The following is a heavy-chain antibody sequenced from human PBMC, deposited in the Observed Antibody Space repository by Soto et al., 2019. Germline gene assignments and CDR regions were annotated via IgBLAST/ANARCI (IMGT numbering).Heavy chain of an antibody. CDR2: ISSNGGST. CDR1: GFTFSSYA. CDR3: ARDSKPYYYGSGSPIYYYYGMDV. J-gene: IGHJ6*02. D-gene: IGHD3-10*01. Sequence: GGSLRLSCSASGFTFSSYAMHWFRQAPGKGLEYVSAISSNGGSTYYADSVKGRFTISRDNSKNTLYLQMSSLRAEDTAVYYCARDSKPYYYGSGSPIYYYYGMDVWGQGTTVTVSS. V-gene: IGHV3-64D*06.